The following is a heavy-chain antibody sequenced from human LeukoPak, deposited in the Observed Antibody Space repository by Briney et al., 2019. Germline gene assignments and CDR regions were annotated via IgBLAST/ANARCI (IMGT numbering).Heavy chain of an antibody. J-gene: IGHJ4*02. CDR3: ARDKGMATMGGFDY. CDR2: ISSSSSYI. V-gene: IGHV3-21*01. D-gene: IGHD5-24*01. CDR1: GFTFSRYS. Sequence: GGSLRLSCAASGFTFSRYSMNWVRQAPGKGLEWVSSISSSSSYIYYTDSVKGRFTISRDNAKNSLYLQMNSLRAEDTAVYYCARDKGMATMGGFDYWGQGTLVTVSS.